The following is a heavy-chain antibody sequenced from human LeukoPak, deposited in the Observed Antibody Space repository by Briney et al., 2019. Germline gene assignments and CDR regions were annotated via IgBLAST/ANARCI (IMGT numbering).Heavy chain of an antibody. J-gene: IGHJ5*02. D-gene: IGHD4-17*01. CDR3: ARESSTYGWFDP. Sequence: GESLKISCAASGFTFSIYWMHWVRQAPGKGLVWVSRINSDGSSTSYADSVKGRFTISRANAKNTLYLQMNSLRAEDTAVYYCARESSTYGWFDPWGQGTLVTVSS. CDR2: INSDGSST. CDR1: GFTFSIYW. V-gene: IGHV3-74*01.